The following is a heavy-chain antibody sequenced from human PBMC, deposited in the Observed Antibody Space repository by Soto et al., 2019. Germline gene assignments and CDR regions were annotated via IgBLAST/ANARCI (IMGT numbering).Heavy chain of an antibody. V-gene: IGHV1-69*06. D-gene: IGHD3-3*01. CDR3: ARAAGRAEWPYAFDI. J-gene: IGHJ3*02. CDR2: IIPIFGTA. CDR1: GGTFSSYA. Sequence: ASVKVSCKASGGTFSSYAISWVRQAPGQGLEWMGGIIPIFGTANYAQKFQGRVTITADKSTSTAYMELSSLRSEDTAVYYCARAAGRAEWPYAFDIWGQGTMVTVSS.